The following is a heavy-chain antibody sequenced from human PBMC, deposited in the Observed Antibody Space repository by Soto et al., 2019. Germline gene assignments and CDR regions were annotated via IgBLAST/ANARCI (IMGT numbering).Heavy chain of an antibody. CDR3: TRSSSAAYDY. J-gene: IGHJ4*02. V-gene: IGHV3-7*01. CDR1: GFTFSSHG. CDR2: INEDGSQK. Sequence: GGSLILSCAASGFTFSSHGMTWVRQAPGKGLKWVAKINEDGSQKNFVDSVKGRFTISRDNAKNSLYLQMNSLRAEDTAVYFCTRSSSAAYDYWGQGTLVTVSS. D-gene: IGHD2-15*01.